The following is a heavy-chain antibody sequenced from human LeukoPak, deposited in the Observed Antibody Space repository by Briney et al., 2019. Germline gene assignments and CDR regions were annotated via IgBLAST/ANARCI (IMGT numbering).Heavy chain of an antibody. CDR1: GYTFTGYY. Sequence: ASVKVSCKASGYTFTGYYMHWVRQAPGQGLEWMGYINPNSGGTNYAQNLKGRFTMTRDTSISTAYMELSRLRYDDTAVYYCARDPHDRHIVVVPLYYFDYWGQGTLVTVSS. CDR3: ARDPHDRHIVVVPLYYFDY. CDR2: INPNSGGT. D-gene: IGHD2-2*01. V-gene: IGHV1-2*02. J-gene: IGHJ4*02.